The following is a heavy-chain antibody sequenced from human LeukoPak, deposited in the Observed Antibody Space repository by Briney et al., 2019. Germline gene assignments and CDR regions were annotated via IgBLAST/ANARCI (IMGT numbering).Heavy chain of an antibody. J-gene: IGHJ3*01. V-gene: IGHV1-2*02. CDR2: INPNSGGT. CDR3: ARSRITIFEVVSGAFDV. Sequence: ASVKVSCKASGYTFTSYYMHWVRQAPGQGLEWMGWINPNSGGTNYAQKFQGRVTVTRDTSISTASMELSRLRSDDTAVYYCARSRITIFEVVSGAFDVWGRGTMVTVSS. CDR1: GYTFTSYY. D-gene: IGHD3-3*01.